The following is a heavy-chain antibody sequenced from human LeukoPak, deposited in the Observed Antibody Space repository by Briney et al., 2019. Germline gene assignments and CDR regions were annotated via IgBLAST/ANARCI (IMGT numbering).Heavy chain of an antibody. CDR2: IYYSGST. CDR3: ASGMATIPTPFDY. V-gene: IGHV4-59*11. CDR1: GGSISSHC. D-gene: IGHD5-24*01. J-gene: IGHJ4*02. Sequence: SETLSLTCTVSGGSISSHCWSWIRQPPGKGLEWIGYIYYSGSTNYNPSLKGRVTISVDTSKNQFSLKLSSVTAADTAVYYCASGMATIPTPFDYWGQGTLVTVSS.